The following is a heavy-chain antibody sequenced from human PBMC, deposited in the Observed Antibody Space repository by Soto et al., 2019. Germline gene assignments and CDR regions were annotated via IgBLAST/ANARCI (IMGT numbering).Heavy chain of an antibody. J-gene: IGHJ6*03. D-gene: IGHD2-15*01. V-gene: IGHV3-23*01. Sequence: GGSLRLSCAASGFTFSTYAMSWVRQAPGKGLEWVSAISGNGAYTYFADSVKGRFTISRDNSKNTLYLQMNSLRAEDTAVYYCAKGYCSGGSCRGYYYYMDVWGKGTTVTVSS. CDR2: ISGNGAYT. CDR3: AKGYCSGGSCRGYYYYMDV. CDR1: GFTFSTYA.